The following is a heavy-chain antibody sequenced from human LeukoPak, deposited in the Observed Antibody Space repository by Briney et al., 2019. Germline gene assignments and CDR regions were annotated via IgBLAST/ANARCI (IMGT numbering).Heavy chain of an antibody. CDR2: ISSGSTVI. CDR3: TRVRSGTYYFFDS. CDR1: GCTFNTFS. V-gene: IGHV3-48*01. Sequence: SGGSLRLSCAASGCTFNTFSMNWVRQAPGKGLEWVAYISSGSTVIYYADSMKGRFTISRDNAKNSLFLQMNSLRADDTAIYYCTRVRSGTYYFFDSWGQGTLVTVSS. J-gene: IGHJ4*02. D-gene: IGHD1-26*01.